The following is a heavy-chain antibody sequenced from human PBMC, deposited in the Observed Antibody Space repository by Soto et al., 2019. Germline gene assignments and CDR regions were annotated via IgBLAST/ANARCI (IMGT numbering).Heavy chain of an antibody. V-gene: IGHV3-48*01. J-gene: IGHJ4*02. D-gene: IGHD6-25*01. Sequence: EVQLVESGGGLVRPGGSLRLSCAACGFSFSVSSMNWVRQAPGKGLEWVAYITSGSGSISYADSVKGRFTISRDNAKNSLYLQMNSLRAEDTAVYYCAGGAPFDYWGQGTLVTVSS. CDR1: GFSFSVSS. CDR3: AGGAPFDY. CDR2: ITSGSGSI.